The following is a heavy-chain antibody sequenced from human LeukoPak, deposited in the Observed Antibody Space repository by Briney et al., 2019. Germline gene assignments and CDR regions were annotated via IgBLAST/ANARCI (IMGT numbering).Heavy chain of an antibody. Sequence: GESLKISCKGPGYSFTSYWIGWVRQMPGKGLEWMGIIYSGDSDPTHSPSFQGQVTISADKSISTAYLQWSSLKASDTAMYYCARRRITMVRGVINTYFDYWGQGTLVTVSS. V-gene: IGHV5-51*01. J-gene: IGHJ4*02. CDR1: GYSFTSYW. D-gene: IGHD3-10*01. CDR3: ARRRITMVRGVINTYFDY. CDR2: IYSGDSDP.